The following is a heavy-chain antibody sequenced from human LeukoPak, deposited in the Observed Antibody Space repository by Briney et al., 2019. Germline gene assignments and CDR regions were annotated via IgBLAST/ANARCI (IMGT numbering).Heavy chain of an antibody. CDR3: AKDEGNYDILTGYYSN. CDR1: GFTFSSYG. Sequence: PGGSLRLSCAASGFTFSSYGMHWVHQAPGKGLEWVAVISYDGSNKYYADSVKGRFTISRDNSKNTLYLQMNSLRAEDTAVYYCAKDEGNYDILTGYYSNWGQGTLVTVSS. D-gene: IGHD3-9*01. V-gene: IGHV3-30*18. J-gene: IGHJ4*02. CDR2: ISYDGSNK.